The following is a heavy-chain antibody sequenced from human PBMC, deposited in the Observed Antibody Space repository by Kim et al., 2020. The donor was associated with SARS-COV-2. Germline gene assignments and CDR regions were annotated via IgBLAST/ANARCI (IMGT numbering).Heavy chain of an antibody. CDR3: AREQQLGHDAFDI. D-gene: IGHD6-6*01. Sequence: DYAVSVKSRITINPDTSKNQFSLQLNSVTPEDTAVYYCAREQQLGHDAFDIWGQGTMVTVSS. J-gene: IGHJ3*02. V-gene: IGHV6-1*01.